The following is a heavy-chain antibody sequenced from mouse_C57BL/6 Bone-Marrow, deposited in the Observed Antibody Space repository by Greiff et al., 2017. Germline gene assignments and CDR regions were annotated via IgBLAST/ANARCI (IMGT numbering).Heavy chain of an antibody. CDR3: ARDHYGSIPSAMDY. V-gene: IGHV1-54*01. Sequence: QVQLQQSGAELVRPGTSVKVSCKASGYAFTNYLIEWVKQRPGQGLEWIGVINPGSGGTNYNEKFKGKATLTADNSSSTAYMQLSSLTSEDSAVYFCARDHYGSIPSAMDYWGQGTSVTVSS. J-gene: IGHJ4*01. D-gene: IGHD1-1*01. CDR1: GYAFTNYL. CDR2: INPGSGGT.